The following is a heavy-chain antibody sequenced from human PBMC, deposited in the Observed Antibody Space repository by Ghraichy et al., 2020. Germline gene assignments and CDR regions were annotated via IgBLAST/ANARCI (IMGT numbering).Heavy chain of an antibody. V-gene: IGHV1-69*13. Sequence: SVKVSCKASGGTFSSYAISWVRQAPGQGLEWMGGIIPVFRTINYAQKFKGRVTITADESTSTVFMELTSLTSEDAAIYYCASEYSRYQTWSTHYYGLDVCDEGTPVTVSS. CDR2: IIPVFRTI. CDR3: ASEYSRYQTWSTHYYGLDV. J-gene: IGHJ6*02. CDR1: GGTFSSYA. D-gene: IGHD5/OR15-5a*01.